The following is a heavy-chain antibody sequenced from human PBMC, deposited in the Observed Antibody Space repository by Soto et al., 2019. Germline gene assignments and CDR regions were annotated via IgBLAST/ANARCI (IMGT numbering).Heavy chain of an antibody. CDR2: IWYDGSKE. CDR1: GFTFSSYG. CDR3: ARGLFFDWISYYFYYGMDV. D-gene: IGHD3-9*01. V-gene: IGHV3-33*01. J-gene: IGHJ6*02. Sequence: GGSLRLSCAASGFTFSSYGMHWVRQAPGKGLEWVSVIWYDGSKEFQADSVKGRFTISRDNTKNTLYLQMNSLRAEDTAVYFCARGLFFDWISYYFYYGMDVWGQGTTVTVSS.